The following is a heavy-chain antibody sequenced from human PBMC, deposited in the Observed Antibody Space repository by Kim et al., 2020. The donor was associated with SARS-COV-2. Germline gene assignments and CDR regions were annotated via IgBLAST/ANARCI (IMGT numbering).Heavy chain of an antibody. Sequence: KFEGRGTMTRDTSISTAYMELSRLRSDDTAVYYCARVYGPGSYHPNFDYWGQGTLVTVSS. D-gene: IGHD3-10*01. CDR3: ARVYGPGSYHPNFDY. J-gene: IGHJ4*02. V-gene: IGHV1-2*02.